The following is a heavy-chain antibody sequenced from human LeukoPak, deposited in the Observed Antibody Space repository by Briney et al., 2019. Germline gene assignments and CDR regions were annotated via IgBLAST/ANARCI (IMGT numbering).Heavy chain of an antibody. CDR3: ARDGSSMGTNFDY. D-gene: IGHD1-7*01. CDR2: ISSSSSTI. J-gene: IGHJ4*02. Sequence: PGGSLRLSCAASGFTFNNYWMSWVRQAPGKGLEWVSYISSSSSTIYYADSVKGRFTISRDNAKNSLYLQMNSLRAEDTAVYYCARDGSSMGTNFDYWGQGTLVTVSS. V-gene: IGHV3-48*04. CDR1: GFTFNNYW.